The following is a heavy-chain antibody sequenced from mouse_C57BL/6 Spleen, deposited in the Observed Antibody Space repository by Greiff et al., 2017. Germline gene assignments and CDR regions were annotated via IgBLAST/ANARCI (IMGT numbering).Heavy chain of an antibody. CDR2: IYPGSGST. Sequence: QVQLQQPGAELVKPGASVKLSCKASGYTFTSYWITWVKQRPGQGLEWIGDIYPGSGSTNYNEKFKSKATLTVDTTSSTAYMQLSSLTSEDSAVYYCARSYSNYAMDYWGQGTSVTVSS. CDR3: ARSYSNYAMDY. V-gene: IGHV1-55*01. J-gene: IGHJ4*01. CDR1: GYTFTSYW. D-gene: IGHD2-5*01.